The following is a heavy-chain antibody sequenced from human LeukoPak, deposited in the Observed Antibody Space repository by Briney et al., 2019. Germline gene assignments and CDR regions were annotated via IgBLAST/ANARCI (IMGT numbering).Heavy chain of an antibody. CDR1: GGTFSSYA. J-gene: IGHJ6*02. Sequence: ASVKVSCKASGGTFSSYAISWVRQAPGQGLEWMGWMNPNSGNTNYAQKLQGRVTMTTDTSTSTAYMELRSLRSDDTAVYYCARVGPLYYYGMDVWGQGTTVTVSS. CDR3: ARVGPLYYYGMDV. V-gene: IGHV1-18*01. CDR2: MNPNSGNT.